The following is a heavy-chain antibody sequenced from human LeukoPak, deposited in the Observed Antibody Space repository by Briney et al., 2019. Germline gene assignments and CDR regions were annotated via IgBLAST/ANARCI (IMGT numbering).Heavy chain of an antibody. V-gene: IGHV3-7*03. CDR2: IKQDGSEK. CDR1: GFTFSSYW. J-gene: IGHJ6*04. CDR3: ARDAALGIAVAGDRGYYGMDV. Sequence: GGSLRLSCAASGFTFSSYWMSWVRQAPGKGLEWVANIKQDGSEKYYVDSVKGRFTISRDNAKNSLYLQMNSLRAEDTAVYYCARDAALGIAVAGDRGYYGMDVWGKGTTVTVSS. D-gene: IGHD6-19*01.